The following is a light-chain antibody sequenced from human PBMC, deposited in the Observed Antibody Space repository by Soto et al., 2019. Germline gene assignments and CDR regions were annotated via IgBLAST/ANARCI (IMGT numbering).Light chain of an antibody. Sequence: QSVLTQPPSASGSPGQSVTISCTGTSSDIGSYKYVSWYQQPPGKAPQVIIYEVFTRPSGFFYRFSGSKFGNTASLIFSGLQAEDEADYYCGSYAGSNIWVFGTGTKVTVL. CDR1: SSDIGSYKY. CDR2: EVF. J-gene: IGLJ1*01. CDR3: GSYAGSNIWV. V-gene: IGLV2-8*01.